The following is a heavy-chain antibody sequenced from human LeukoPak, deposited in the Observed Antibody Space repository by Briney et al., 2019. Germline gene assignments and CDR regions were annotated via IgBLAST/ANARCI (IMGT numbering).Heavy chain of an antibody. CDR3: ARLYYYGSGSYSAISYYFDY. J-gene: IGHJ4*02. D-gene: IGHD3-10*01. V-gene: IGHV5-51*01. Sequence: GESLKISCKSSGYSFTNYWIGWVRQMPGKGLEWMGIIYPGDSDTRYSPSFQGQVTISADKSISTAYLQWSSLKASDTAMYYCARLYYYGSGSYSAISYYFDYWGQGTLVTVSS. CDR1: GYSFTNYW. CDR2: IYPGDSDT.